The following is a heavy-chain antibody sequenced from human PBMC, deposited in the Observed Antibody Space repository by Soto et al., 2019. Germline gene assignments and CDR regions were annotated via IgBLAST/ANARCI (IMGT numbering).Heavy chain of an antibody. CDR2: IIPIFGTA. J-gene: IGHJ6*02. CDR1: GGTFSSYA. CDR3: ARDRSTGGGEPREDYYYYGMDV. Sequence: GASVKVSCKASGGTFSSYAISWVRQAPGQGLEWMGGIIPIFGTANYAQKFKGRVTITADESTSTAYMELSSLRSEDTDVYYCARDRSTGGGEPREDYYYYGMDVWGQGTTVTVSS. V-gene: IGHV1-69*13. D-gene: IGHD2-2*01.